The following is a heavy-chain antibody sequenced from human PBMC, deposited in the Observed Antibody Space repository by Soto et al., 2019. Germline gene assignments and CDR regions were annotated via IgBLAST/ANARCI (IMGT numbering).Heavy chain of an antibody. D-gene: IGHD6-13*01. CDR3: ARSYGSSWYMTFDY. J-gene: IGHJ4*02. CDR2: INHSGST. Sequence: QVQLQQWGAGLLKPSETLSLTCAVYGESFSGYYWSWIRQPPGKGLEWIGEINHSGSTNYNPSLKSRVTISVDTSKMQFSLKLSSVTAADTAVYYCARSYGSSWYMTFDYWGQGTLVTVSS. V-gene: IGHV4-34*01. CDR1: GESFSGYY.